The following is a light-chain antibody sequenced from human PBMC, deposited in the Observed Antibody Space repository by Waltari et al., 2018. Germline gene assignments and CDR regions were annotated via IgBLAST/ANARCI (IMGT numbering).Light chain of an antibody. CDR2: GAS. J-gene: IGKJ5*01. CDR1: QSVTSTY. V-gene: IGKV3-20*01. Sequence: VLTQSPGPLSLSPGERAPVHCRARQSVTSTYLAWYRQKPGQPPSLLIYGASSRAPGIPDRFSGSGSGTDFTLTISRLEPEDFAVYICQQYGSSPITFGQGTRLEIK. CDR3: QQYGSSPIT.